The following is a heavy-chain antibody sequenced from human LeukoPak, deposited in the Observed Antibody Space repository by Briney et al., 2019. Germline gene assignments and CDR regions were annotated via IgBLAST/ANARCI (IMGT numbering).Heavy chain of an antibody. CDR1: GYTFTNYG. D-gene: IGHD1-14*01. J-gene: IGHJ4*02. Sequence: ASVKVSCKASGYTFTNYGISWVRQATGQGLEWMGWMNPNSGNADFAQKFQGRVTITRNTSINTAYMELSSLRFDDTAVYYCARRRVGTHFDYWGQGTLVSVSS. CDR3: ARRRVGTHFDY. CDR2: MNPNSGNA. V-gene: IGHV1-8*03.